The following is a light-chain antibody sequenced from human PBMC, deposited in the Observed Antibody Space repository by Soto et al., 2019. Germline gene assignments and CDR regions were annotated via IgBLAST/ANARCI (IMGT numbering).Light chain of an antibody. CDR2: DVS. CDR1: SSDVGGYNY. Sequence: QSVLTQPASVSGSPGQSITISCTGTSSDVGGYNYGSWYQQHPGKAPKLMIYDVSNRPSGVSNRFSGSKSGNTASLTISGLQAEDEADYYCRSYTSSSTVVFGGGTKLTVL. CDR3: RSYTSSSTVV. V-gene: IGLV2-14*01. J-gene: IGLJ2*01.